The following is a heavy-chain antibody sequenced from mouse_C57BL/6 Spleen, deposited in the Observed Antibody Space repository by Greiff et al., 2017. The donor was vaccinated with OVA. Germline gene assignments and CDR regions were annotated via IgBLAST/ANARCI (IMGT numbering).Heavy chain of an antibody. CDR2: IHPNSGST. J-gene: IGHJ4*01. CDR1: GYTFTSYW. D-gene: IGHD2-3*01. Sequence: QVQLQQPGAELVKPGASVKLSCKASGYTFTSYWMHWVKQRPGQGLEWIGMIHPNSGSTNYNAKFKSKATLTVDKSSSTAYMHLSSLTSEDSAVYDCARSGYDGDGEAMDYWGQGTSVTVSS. CDR3: ARSGYDGDGEAMDY. V-gene: IGHV1-64*01.